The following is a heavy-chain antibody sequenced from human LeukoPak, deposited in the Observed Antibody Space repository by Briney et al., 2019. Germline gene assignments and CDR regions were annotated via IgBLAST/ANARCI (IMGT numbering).Heavy chain of an antibody. CDR1: GYTLNELS. D-gene: IGHD6-19*01. J-gene: IGHJ5*02. CDR3: ATSQWPYRDWFDP. V-gene: IGHV1-24*01. Sequence: ASVKVSCKVSGYTLNELSMHWVRQAPRKGLEWMGGFDPEDGETIYAQKFQGRVTMTEDTSTDTAYMELSSLRSEDTAVYYCATSQWPYRDWFDPWGQGTLVTVSS. CDR2: FDPEDGET.